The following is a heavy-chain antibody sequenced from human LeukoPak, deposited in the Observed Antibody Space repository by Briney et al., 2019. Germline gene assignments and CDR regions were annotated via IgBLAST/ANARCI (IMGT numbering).Heavy chain of an antibody. CDR3: ARDLGDRSSSGASNWFDP. D-gene: IGHD6-6*01. V-gene: IGHV4-59*12. CDR2: IYYSGST. CDR1: GESFSSYY. J-gene: IGHJ5*02. Sequence: SETLSLTCTVSGESFSSYYWSWIRQPPGKGLEWIGDIYYSGSTNYNPSLKSRVTILIDTSKNQFSLKLSSVTAADTAVYYCARDLGDRSSSGASNWFDPWGQGTLVTVSS.